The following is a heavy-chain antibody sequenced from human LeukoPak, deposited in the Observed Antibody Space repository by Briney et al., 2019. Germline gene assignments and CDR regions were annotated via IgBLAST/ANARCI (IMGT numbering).Heavy chain of an antibody. J-gene: IGHJ4*02. D-gene: IGHD2-2*01. V-gene: IGHV3-7*03. CDR3: ARDPDCTTTSCFYY. CDR2: IKEDGSET. CDR1: GFTFSTNW. Sequence: GGSLRLSCTASGFTFSTNWMAWVRQAPGKGLEWVANIKEDGSETYYVDSVKGRFTISRDNAKNSVYLQMSSLRAEDTAVYYCARDPDCTTTSCFYYWGQGTLVTVSS.